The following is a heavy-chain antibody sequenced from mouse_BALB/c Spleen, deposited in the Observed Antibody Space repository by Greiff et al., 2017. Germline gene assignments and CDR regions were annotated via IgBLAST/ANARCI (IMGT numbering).Heavy chain of an antibody. V-gene: IGHV5-12-2*01. CDR3: ARHRSYGNVDY. CDR1: GFTFSSYT. Sequence: EVKVVESGGGLVQPGGSLKLSCAASGFTFSSYTMSWVRQTPEKRLEWVAYISNGGGSTYYPDTVKGRFTISRDNAKNTLYLQMSSLKSEDTAMYYCARHRSYGNVDYWGQGTTLTVSS. D-gene: IGHD2-1*01. CDR2: ISNGGGST. J-gene: IGHJ2*01.